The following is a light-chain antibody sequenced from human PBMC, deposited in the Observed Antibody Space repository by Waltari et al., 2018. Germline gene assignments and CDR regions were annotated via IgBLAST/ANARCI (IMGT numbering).Light chain of an antibody. CDR2: EIS. CDR3: MQGIHRLT. CDR1: QSLLHNDGNSY. V-gene: IGKV2-29*02. Sequence: EIMLTQTPLSLSVTPGQPASLSCKSNQSLLHNDGNSYLYWYLQRPGQSPQLLISEISSRFSGVPDRFSGSGSGADFTLRISRVEADDVGVYYCMQGIHRLTFGGGTKVEI. J-gene: IGKJ4*01.